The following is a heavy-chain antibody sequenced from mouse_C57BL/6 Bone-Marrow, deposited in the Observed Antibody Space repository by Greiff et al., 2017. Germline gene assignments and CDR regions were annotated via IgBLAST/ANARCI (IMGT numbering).Heavy chain of an antibody. CDR1: GFSLTSYA. CDR2: IWTGGGT. J-gene: IGHJ2*01. CDR3: ARNNGYSNYWYYFDY. V-gene: IGHV2-9-1*01. D-gene: IGHD2-5*01. Sequence: VNLVESGPGLVAPSQSLSITCTVSGFSLTSYAISWVRQPPGKGLEWLGVIWTGGGTNYNSALKSRLRISKDNSKSQVLLQMNSLQTDDTARYYCARNNGYSNYWYYFDYWGQGTTLTVSS.